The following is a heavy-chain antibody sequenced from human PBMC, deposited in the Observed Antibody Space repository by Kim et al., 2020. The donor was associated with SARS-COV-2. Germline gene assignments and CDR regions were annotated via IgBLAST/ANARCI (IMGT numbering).Heavy chain of an antibody. V-gene: IGHV4-31*03. CDR1: GGSISSGGYY. Sequence: SETLSLTCTVSGGSISSGGYYWSWIRQHPGKGLEWIGYIYYSGSTYYNPSLKSRVTISVDTSKNQFSLKLSSVTAADTAVYYCARGGGYQLLPLAYWGQGTLVTVSS. CDR3: ARGGGYQLLPLAY. CDR2: IYYSGST. D-gene: IGHD2-2*01. J-gene: IGHJ4*02.